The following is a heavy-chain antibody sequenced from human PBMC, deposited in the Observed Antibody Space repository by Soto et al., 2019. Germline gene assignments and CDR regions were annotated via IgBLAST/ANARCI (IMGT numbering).Heavy chain of an antibody. CDR2: ISYDGSNK. J-gene: IGHJ6*02. CDR3: ARGSSGGSQRSVRGVIIPLAYYGMDV. V-gene: IGHV3-30-3*01. CDR1: GFTFSSYA. D-gene: IGHD3-10*01. Sequence: QVQLVESGGGVVQPGRSLRLSCAASGFTFSSYAMHWVRQAPGKGLEWVAGISYDGSNKYYADSVKGRFTISRDNSKNTMSLQMNSLRAEDTAVYYCARGSSGGSQRSVRGVIIPLAYYGMDVWGQGTTVTVSS.